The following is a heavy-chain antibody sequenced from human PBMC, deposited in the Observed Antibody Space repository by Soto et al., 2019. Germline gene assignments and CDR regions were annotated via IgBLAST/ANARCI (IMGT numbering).Heavy chain of an antibody. J-gene: IGHJ4*02. D-gene: IGHD1-26*01. Sequence: ASVKVSCKASGYTFTGYYMHWVRQAPGQGLEWMGWINPNSGGTNYAQKFQGRVTMTRDTSISTAYMELSRLRSDDTAVYYCARDGSASGRYLYYSDYWGQGTLVTVSS. CDR2: INPNSGGT. CDR3: ARDGSASGRYLYYSDY. V-gene: IGHV1-2*02. CDR1: GYTFTGYY.